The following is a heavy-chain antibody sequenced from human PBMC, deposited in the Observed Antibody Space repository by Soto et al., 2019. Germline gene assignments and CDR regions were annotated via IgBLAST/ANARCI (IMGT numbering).Heavy chain of an antibody. D-gene: IGHD6-19*01. V-gene: IGHV3-7*01. Sequence: EVQLVESGGGLVQPGGSLRLSCAASGFTFSSYWMSWVRQAPGKGLEWVANIKQDGSEKYYVDSVKGRFTISRDNAKNSLYLQMNRLRAEDTAVYYCARGMRYSSGWYYFDYWGQGTLVTVSS. CDR2: IKQDGSEK. CDR3: ARGMRYSSGWYYFDY. J-gene: IGHJ4*02. CDR1: GFTFSSYW.